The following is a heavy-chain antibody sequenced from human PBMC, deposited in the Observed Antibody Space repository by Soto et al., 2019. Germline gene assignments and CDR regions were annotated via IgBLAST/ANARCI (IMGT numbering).Heavy chain of an antibody. D-gene: IGHD2-21*02. J-gene: IGHJ6*02. V-gene: IGHV1-69*01. CDR1: GGTFSSYA. CDR3: AAPYCGGDCYSDYYYGMDV. Sequence: QVQLVQSGAEVKKPGSSVKVSCKASGGTFSSYAISWVRQAPGQGLEWMGGIIPIFGTANYAQKFQGRVTITADESTSTAYMEVSSLRSEDTAVYYCAAPYCGGDCYSDYYYGMDVWGQGTTVTVSS. CDR2: IIPIFGTA.